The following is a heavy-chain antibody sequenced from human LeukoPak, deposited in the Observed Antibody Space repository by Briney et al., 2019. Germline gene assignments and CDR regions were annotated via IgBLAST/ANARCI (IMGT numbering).Heavy chain of an antibody. D-gene: IGHD3-22*01. CDR2: MNPNSGNT. J-gene: IGHJ4*02. Sequence: ASVKVSCKASGYTFTSYDINWVRQATGQGLEWMGWMNPNSGNTGYAQKFQGRVTMTRNTSISTAYMELSSLRPEDTAVYYCARGLTYYYDSIDYWGQGTLVTVSS. V-gene: IGHV1-8*01. CDR3: ARGLTYYYDSIDY. CDR1: GYTFTSYD.